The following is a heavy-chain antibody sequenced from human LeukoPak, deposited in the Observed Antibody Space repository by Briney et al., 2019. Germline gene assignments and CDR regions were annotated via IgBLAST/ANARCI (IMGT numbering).Heavy chain of an antibody. J-gene: IGHJ4*02. CDR3: ARAAYY. CDR2: IYHSGTT. CDR1: GYSISSGYY. Sequence: SETLSLTCTVSGYSISSGYYWGWVRQPPGKGLEWIGSIYHSGTTYYNPSLKSRVTISVDTSKNQFSLTLSSVTGADTAVYYCARAAYYWGQGTLVSVSS. V-gene: IGHV4-38-2*02.